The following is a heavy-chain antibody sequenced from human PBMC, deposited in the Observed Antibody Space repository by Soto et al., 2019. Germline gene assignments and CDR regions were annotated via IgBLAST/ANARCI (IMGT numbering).Heavy chain of an antibody. V-gene: IGHV3-72*01. CDR3: ARSGFYIGDFDY. CDR2: SRNKANSYTA. D-gene: IGHD3-22*01. Sequence: EVQLVESGGGLVQPGGSLRLSCAASGFTFSDHYMDWVRQAPGKGLEWVGRSRNKANSYTAQYAASVKGRFTTSRDQSNNALYLQMNSLKSEDTAVYYCARSGFYIGDFDYWGQGARVTVSS. CDR1: GFTFSDHY. J-gene: IGHJ4*02.